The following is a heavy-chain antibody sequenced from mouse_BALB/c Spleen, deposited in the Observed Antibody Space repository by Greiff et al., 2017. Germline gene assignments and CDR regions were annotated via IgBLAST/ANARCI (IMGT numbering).Heavy chain of an antibody. J-gene: IGHJ4*01. D-gene: IGHD1-1*01. V-gene: IGHV5-6*01. CDR1: GFTFSSYG. CDR3: ARHGVRYYGSSHYAMDY. Sequence: EVMLVESGGDLVKPGGSLKLSCAASGFTFSSYGMSWVRQTPDKRLEWVATISSGGSYTYYPDSVKGRFTISRDNAKNTLYLQMSSLKSEDTAMYYCARHGVRYYGSSHYAMDYWGQGTSVTVSS. CDR2: ISSGGSYT.